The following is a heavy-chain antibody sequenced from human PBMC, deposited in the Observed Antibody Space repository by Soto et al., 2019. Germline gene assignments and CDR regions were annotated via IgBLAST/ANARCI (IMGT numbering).Heavy chain of an antibody. V-gene: IGHV3-73*02. J-gene: IGHJ4*02. Sequence: EVPLVESGGGLVQPGGSLKLSCAASGLTFSGSAMHWARQASGKGLEWLGRIRSKSKNYATQYAASVNGRFTISRDDSKNTAYLQMNSLKTEDTAVYYCTSVPGFYWGQGTLVTVSS. CDR2: IRSKSKNYAT. CDR3: TSVPGFY. CDR1: GLTFSGSA.